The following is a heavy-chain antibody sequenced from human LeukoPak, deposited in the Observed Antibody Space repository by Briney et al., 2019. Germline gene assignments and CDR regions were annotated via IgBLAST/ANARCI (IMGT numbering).Heavy chain of an antibody. V-gene: IGHV1-3*01. D-gene: IGHD4-17*01. J-gene: IGHJ4*02. CDR3: ARPDYGDTPPRY. CDR2: INAGNGNT. Sequence: ASVRVSCKASGYTFTTYAMHWVRQAPGQRLEWMGWINAGNGNTKYSQKLQGRGTITSDTSASTAYMELSSLRSEDTAVYYCARPDYGDTPPRYWGQGTLVTVSS. CDR1: GYTFTTYA.